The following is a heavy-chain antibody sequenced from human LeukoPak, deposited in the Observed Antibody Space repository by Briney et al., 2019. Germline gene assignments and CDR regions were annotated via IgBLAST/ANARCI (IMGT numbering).Heavy chain of an antibody. Sequence: SETLSLTCAVSGGSFSGYYWSWIRQPPGKGLEWIGEINHSGSTNYNPSLKSRVTISVDTSKNQFSLKLSSVTAADTAVYYCARNDFPSYYFDYWGQGTLVTVSS. CDR1: GGSFSGYY. V-gene: IGHV4-34*01. CDR3: ARNDFPSYYFDY. D-gene: IGHD2-21*02. J-gene: IGHJ4*02. CDR2: INHSGST.